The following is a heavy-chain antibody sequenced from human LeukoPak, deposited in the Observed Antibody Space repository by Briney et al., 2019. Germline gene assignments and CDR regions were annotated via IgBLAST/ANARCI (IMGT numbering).Heavy chain of an antibody. CDR1: GFTFSSYA. V-gene: IGHV3-7*01. Sequence: GGSLRLSCAASGFTFSSYAMSWVRQAPGKGLEWVANIKQDGSEKYYGDSVKGRFTISRDNAKNSVYLQMNSLRAEDTAVYYCTRRGLWGQGTLVTVSS. D-gene: IGHD3-10*01. J-gene: IGHJ4*02. CDR3: TRRGL. CDR2: IKQDGSEK.